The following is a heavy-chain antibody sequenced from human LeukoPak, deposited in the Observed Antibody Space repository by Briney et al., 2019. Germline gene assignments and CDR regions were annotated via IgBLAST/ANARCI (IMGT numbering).Heavy chain of an antibody. Sequence: PSETLSLTCTVSGGSISSSSYYWGWIRQPPGKGLEWIGSIYYSGSTYYNPSLKSRVTISVDTSKNQFSLKLSSVTAADTAVYYCARVQLLWFGELSSIDYWGQGTLVTVSS. J-gene: IGHJ4*02. CDR1: GGSISSSSYY. D-gene: IGHD3-10*01. CDR2: IYYSGST. V-gene: IGHV4-39*01. CDR3: ARVQLLWFGELSSIDY.